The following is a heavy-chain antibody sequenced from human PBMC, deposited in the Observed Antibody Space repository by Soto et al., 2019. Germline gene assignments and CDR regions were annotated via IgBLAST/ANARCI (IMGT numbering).Heavy chain of an antibody. Sequence: GGSLRLSCAASGFPFSGYCMHWVRQAPGKGLEWVTVISYDGSNKYYADSVKGRFTISRDNSKNTLYLQMNSLRSEDTAVYHCARSVAIPVAPDYWGQGTLVTVSS. D-gene: IGHD2-2*01. CDR3: ARSVAIPVAPDY. J-gene: IGHJ4*02. CDR1: GFPFSGYC. V-gene: IGHV3-30*03. CDR2: ISYDGSNK.